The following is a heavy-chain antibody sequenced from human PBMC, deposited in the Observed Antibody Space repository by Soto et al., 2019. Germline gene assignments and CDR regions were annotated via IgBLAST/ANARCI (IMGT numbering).Heavy chain of an antibody. CDR2: IWYDESNK. Sequence: GGSLRLSCAASGFTFSYYGMHWVRQAPGKGLEWVAIIWYDESNKYYADSVTGRFTISRDNSNNMVYLQMNSLRAEDTAVYYCAPRKSGSFNIGAFDIWGQGTMVTVSS. CDR1: GFTFSYYG. J-gene: IGHJ3*02. D-gene: IGHD3-10*01. V-gene: IGHV3-33*08. CDR3: APRKSGSFNIGAFDI.